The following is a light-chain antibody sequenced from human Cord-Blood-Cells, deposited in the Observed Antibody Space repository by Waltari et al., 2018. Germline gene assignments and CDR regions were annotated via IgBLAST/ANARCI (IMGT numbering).Light chain of an antibody. J-gene: IGLJ2*01. CDR2: DVS. CDR1: SRDVGGYNY. Sequence: QSALTPPRSVSGSPGQSVTISCPGTSRDVGGYNYFSWYQQPPGKAPKLMIYDVSKRPSGVPDRFSGSKSGNTASLTISGLQAEDEADYYCCSYAGSYTWVFGGGTKLTVL. V-gene: IGLV2-11*01. CDR3: CSYAGSYTWV.